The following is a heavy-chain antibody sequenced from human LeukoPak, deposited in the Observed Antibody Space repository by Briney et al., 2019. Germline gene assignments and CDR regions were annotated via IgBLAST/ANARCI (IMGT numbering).Heavy chain of an antibody. D-gene: IGHD3-3*01. CDR3: ASSTIFGVVANWFDP. J-gene: IGHJ5*02. V-gene: IGHV4-34*01. CDR2: INHSGST. CDR1: GGSFSGYY. Sequence: SETLSLTCAVYGGSFSGYYWSWIRQPPGRGLEWIGEINHSGSTNYNPSLKSRVTISVDTSKNQFSLKLSSVTAADTAVYYCASSTIFGVVANWFDPWGQGTLVTVSS.